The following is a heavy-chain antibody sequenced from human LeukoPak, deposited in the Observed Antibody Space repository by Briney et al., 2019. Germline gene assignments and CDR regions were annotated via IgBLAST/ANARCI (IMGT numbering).Heavy chain of an antibody. CDR1: GDSVSSNSAT. V-gene: IGHV6-1*01. D-gene: IGHD6-13*01. CDR3: ARGSSSSSWYFDY. J-gene: IGHJ4*02. Sequence: SQTLSLTCAISGDSVSSNSATWTWIRKSPSRGLEWLGRTYYRSMWYNDYAVSVKSRIVINPDTSKNQFSLQLNSVNPEDTAVYYCARGSSSSSWYFDYWGQGTLVTVSS. CDR2: TYYRSMWYN.